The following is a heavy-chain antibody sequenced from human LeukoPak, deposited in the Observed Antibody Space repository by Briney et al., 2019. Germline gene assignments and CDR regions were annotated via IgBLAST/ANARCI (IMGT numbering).Heavy chain of an antibody. J-gene: IGHJ4*02. CDR2: MNSGGTTI. CDR3: ARGGNYYLDC. Sequence: PGGSLRLSCAVSGFTFSSAWMHWVRQAPGKGLEWVSRMNSGGTTINYADSVKGRFTISRDNAKNTLYLQMHSLTAEDTAVYFCARGGNYYLDCCGQGTLATVSS. V-gene: IGHV3-74*01. CDR1: GFTFSSAW.